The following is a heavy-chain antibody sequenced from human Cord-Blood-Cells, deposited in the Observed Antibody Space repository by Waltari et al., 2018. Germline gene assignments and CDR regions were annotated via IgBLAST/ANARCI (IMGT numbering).Heavy chain of an antibody. J-gene: IGHJ3*02. V-gene: IGHV1-18*01. CDR1: GYTFTSYG. Sequence: QVQLVQSGAEVKKPGASVKVSCKASGYTFTSYGISWVRQAPGQGLEWMGWISAYNGNTNYAQKLQGRGTMTTDTATSTGYMGLGGLRSDDTAVYYWARLDCSSTSCYVGYAFDIWGQGTMVTVSS. D-gene: IGHD2-2*01. CDR3: ARLDCSSTSCYVGYAFDI. CDR2: ISAYNGNT.